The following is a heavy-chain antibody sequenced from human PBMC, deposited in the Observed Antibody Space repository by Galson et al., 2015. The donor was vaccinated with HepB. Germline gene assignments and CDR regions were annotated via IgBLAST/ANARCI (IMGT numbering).Heavy chain of an antibody. D-gene: IGHD3-10*01. J-gene: IGHJ4*02. CDR3: ATGYYGSGSYTIEYYFDY. Sequence: SLRLSCAASGFTFSSYWMHWVRQAPGKGLVWVSRINSDGSSTSYADSVKGRFTISRDNAKNTLYLQMNSLRAEDTAVYYCATGYYGSGSYTIEYYFDYWGQGTLVTVSS. CDR2: INSDGSST. CDR1: GFTFSSYW. V-gene: IGHV3-74*01.